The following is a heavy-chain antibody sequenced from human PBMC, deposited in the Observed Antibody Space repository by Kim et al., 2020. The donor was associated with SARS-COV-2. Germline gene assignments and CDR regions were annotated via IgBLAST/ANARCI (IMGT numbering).Heavy chain of an antibody. J-gene: IGHJ6*02. Sequence: GGSLRLSCAASGFTFSDYYMSWIRQAPGKGLEWVSYISSSGSTIYYADSVKGRFTISRDNAKNSLYLQMNSLRAEDTAVYYCARDLPLYVGISVYYYGMDVWGQGTTVPVSS. CDR3: ARDLPLYVGISVYYYGMDV. V-gene: IGHV3-11*04. CDR1: GFTFSDYY. CDR2: ISSSGSTI. D-gene: IGHD2-21*01.